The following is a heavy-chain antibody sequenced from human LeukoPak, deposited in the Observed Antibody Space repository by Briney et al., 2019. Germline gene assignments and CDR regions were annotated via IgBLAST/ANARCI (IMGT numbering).Heavy chain of an antibody. CDR1: GGSISSSNW. CDR3: ARLRSGSIDD. D-gene: IGHD3-22*01. V-gene: IGHV4-4*02. J-gene: IGHJ4*02. CDR2: AYYTGST. Sequence: SGTLSLTCAVSGGSISSSNWWSWVRQPPGKGLEWIGSAYYTGSTYYNPSLKSRVTISVDTSKNQFSLKLSSVTAADTAVYYCARLRSGSIDDWGQGALVTVSS.